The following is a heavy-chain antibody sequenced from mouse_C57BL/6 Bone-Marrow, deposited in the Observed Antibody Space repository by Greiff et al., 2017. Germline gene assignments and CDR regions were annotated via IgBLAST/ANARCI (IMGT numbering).Heavy chain of an antibody. Sequence: QVHVKQPGAELVKPGASVKMSCKASGYTFTSYWITWVKQRPGQGLEWIGDIYPGSGSTNYNEKFKSKATLTVDTSSSTAYMQLSSLTSEDSAVYYCAGGGLADWGQGTLVTVSA. J-gene: IGHJ3*01. CDR3: AGGGLAD. V-gene: IGHV1-55*01. CDR1: GYTFTSYW. CDR2: IYPGSGST.